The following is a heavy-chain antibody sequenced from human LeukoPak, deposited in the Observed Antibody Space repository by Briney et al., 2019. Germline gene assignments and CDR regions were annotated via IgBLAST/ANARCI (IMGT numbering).Heavy chain of an antibody. D-gene: IGHD4-11*01. Sequence: ASQTLSLTCTVSGGSISSGDYYWNWIRQHPGRGLEWIGYIYYSGSTFYNPSIKSRVTMSVDTSKNQFSLKLSSMTAADTAVYYCARAPKGMTTVRYFYYYYMDVWGKGTTVTVSS. J-gene: IGHJ6*03. V-gene: IGHV4-31*03. CDR2: IYYSGST. CDR1: GGSISSGDYY. CDR3: ARAPKGMTTVRYFYYYYMDV.